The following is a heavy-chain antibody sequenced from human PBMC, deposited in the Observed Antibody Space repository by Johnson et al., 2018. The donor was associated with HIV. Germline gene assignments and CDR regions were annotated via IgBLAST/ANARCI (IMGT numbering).Heavy chain of an antibody. CDR2: IRYDGSNK. D-gene: IGHD3-16*02. V-gene: IGHV3-30*02. Sequence: QVQLVESGGGVVQPGRSLRLSCAASGFTFSSYAMHWVRQAPGKGLVWVAFIRYDGSNKYYADSVKGRFTISRENSKNTLYLQMNSLGVEDTAVYYCAGGSYDYVRGIYRHDAFDFWGQGTMVTVSS. CDR1: GFTFSSYA. CDR3: AGGSYDYVRGIYRHDAFDF. J-gene: IGHJ3*01.